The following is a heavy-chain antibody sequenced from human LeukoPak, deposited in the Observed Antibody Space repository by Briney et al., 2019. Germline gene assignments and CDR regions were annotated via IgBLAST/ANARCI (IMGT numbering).Heavy chain of an antibody. J-gene: IGHJ5*02. CDR1: GGSISTYF. CDR2: VYYSGST. CDR3: ATRLGYCSGGNCYYWFDP. Sequence: PSETLSLTCTVSGGSISTYFWSWIRQPPGKGLEWIGYVYYSGSTYYNPSLKSRVTISVDTSKNQFSLKLSSVTAADTAVYYCATRLGYCSGGNCYYWFDPWGQGTLVTVSS. D-gene: IGHD2-15*01. V-gene: IGHV4-59*04.